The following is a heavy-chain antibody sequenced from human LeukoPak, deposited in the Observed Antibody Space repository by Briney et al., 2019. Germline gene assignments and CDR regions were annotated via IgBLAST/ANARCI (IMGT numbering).Heavy chain of an antibody. CDR2: ISCDGSNK. CDR3: VKDWGVLPDYTADGFDI. J-gene: IGHJ3*02. CDR1: GFTFSSYA. Sequence: GSLRLSCAASGFTFSSYAMHWVRQAPGKGLEWVAVISCDGSNKYYADSVKGRFTISRDNSKNTLYLQMNSLRAEDTAVYYCVKDWGVLPDYTADGFDIWGPGTMVTVSS. D-gene: IGHD3-10*01. V-gene: IGHV3-30-3*01.